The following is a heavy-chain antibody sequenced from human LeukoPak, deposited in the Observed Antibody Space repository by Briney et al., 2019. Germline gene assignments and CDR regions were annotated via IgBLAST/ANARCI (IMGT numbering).Heavy chain of an antibody. J-gene: IGHJ3*02. CDR3: AKRGITIFGVVIAEDAFDI. CDR2: ISAYNGNT. CDR1: GYTFTSYG. Sequence: ASVKVSCKPSGYTFTSYGISWVRQAPGQGLEWMGWISAYNGNTNYAQKLQGRVTMTTDTSTSTAYMELRSLRSDDTAVYYCAKRGITIFGVVIAEDAFDIWGQGTMVTVSS. D-gene: IGHD3-3*01. V-gene: IGHV1-18*01.